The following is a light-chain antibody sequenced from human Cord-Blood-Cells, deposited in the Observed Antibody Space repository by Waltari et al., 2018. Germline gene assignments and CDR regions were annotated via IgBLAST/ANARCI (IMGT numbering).Light chain of an antibody. CDR3: QQYNNWPPRYS. Sequence: TLSCRASQSVSSNLAWYQQKPGQAPRLLIYGATTRATGIPARFSGSGSGTEFTLTISSLQSEDFAVYYCQQYNNWPPRYSFGQGTKLEIK. J-gene: IGKJ2*03. CDR2: GAT. V-gene: IGKV3-15*01. CDR1: QSVSSN.